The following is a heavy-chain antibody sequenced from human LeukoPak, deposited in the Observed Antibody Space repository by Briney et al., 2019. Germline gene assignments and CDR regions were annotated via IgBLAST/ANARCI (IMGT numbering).Heavy chain of an antibody. J-gene: IGHJ3*02. V-gene: IGHV3-23*01. CDR1: GFTFSSYA. Sequence: GGSLRLSCAASGFTFSSYAMSWVRQAPGKGLEWVSAISRSGGSKYYADSVKGRFTISRDNSKNTLYLQMNSLRAEDTAVYYCAKDRPTSFIIATSGDAFDIWGQGTMVTVSS. D-gene: IGHD1-1*01. CDR3: AKDRPTSFIIATSGDAFDI. CDR2: ISRSGGSK.